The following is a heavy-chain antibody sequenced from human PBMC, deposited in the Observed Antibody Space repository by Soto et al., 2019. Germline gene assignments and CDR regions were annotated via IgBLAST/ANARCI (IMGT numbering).Heavy chain of an antibody. Sequence: EASLRLSCAASGFTFSSYDMHWVRQATGKGLEWVSAIGTAGDTYYPGSVKGRFTISRENAKNSLYLQMNSLRAGDTAVYYCARWRGTYYYGMDVWGQGTTVTVSS. CDR1: GFTFSSYD. J-gene: IGHJ6*02. CDR3: ARWRGTYYYGMDV. D-gene: IGHD1-1*01. V-gene: IGHV3-13*01. CDR2: IGTAGDT.